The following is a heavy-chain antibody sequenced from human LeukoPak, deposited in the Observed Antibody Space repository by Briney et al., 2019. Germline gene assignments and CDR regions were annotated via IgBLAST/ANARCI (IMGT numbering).Heavy chain of an antibody. CDR3: ARDPPIVVVPAAITPNYDYYMDV. Sequence: GGSLRLSCAASGFTFSSYSMNWVRQAPGKGLEWVSSISSSSSSIYYADSVKGRFTISRDNAKNSLYLQMNSLRAEDTAVYYCARDPPIVVVPAAITPNYDYYMDVWGKGTTVTVSS. D-gene: IGHD2-2*02. CDR2: ISSSSSSI. CDR1: GFTFSSYS. V-gene: IGHV3-21*01. J-gene: IGHJ6*03.